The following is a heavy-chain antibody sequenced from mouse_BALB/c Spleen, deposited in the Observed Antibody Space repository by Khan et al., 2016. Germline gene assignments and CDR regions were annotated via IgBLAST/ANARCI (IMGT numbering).Heavy chain of an antibody. CDR1: GYTFTSYV. V-gene: IGHV1S136*01. CDR2: INPYNDGT. J-gene: IGHJ4*01. CDR3: ARGNAAMDY. Sequence: VQLQQSGPELVKSGVSVKMSCKASGYTFTSYVMHWVKQKPGQGLEWIGYINPYNDGTKYNEKLKGKATLTSDKSSSTTYMELSSLTSEDSAIYYCARGNAAMDYWGQGTSVTVSS.